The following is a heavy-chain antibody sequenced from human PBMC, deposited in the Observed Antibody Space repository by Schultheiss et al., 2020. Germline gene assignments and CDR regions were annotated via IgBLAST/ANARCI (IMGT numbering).Heavy chain of an antibody. V-gene: IGHV3-30*18. Sequence: GGSLRLSCAASGFTFSNAWMSWVRQAPGKGLEWVAVISYDGSNKYYADSVKGRFTISRDNSKNTLYLQMNSLRAEDTAVYYCSKDLHEGYSYGSCDYWGQGTLVTVSS. CDR1: GFTFSNAW. D-gene: IGHD5-18*01. CDR2: ISYDGSNK. J-gene: IGHJ4*02. CDR3: SKDLHEGYSYGSCDY.